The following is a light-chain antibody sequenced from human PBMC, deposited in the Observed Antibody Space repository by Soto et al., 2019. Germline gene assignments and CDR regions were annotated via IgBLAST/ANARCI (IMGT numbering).Light chain of an antibody. Sequence: AIRMTQSPSSLSASTGDRVTITCRASQGISSYLAWYQQKPGKAPKLLIYAASTLQRGVPSRFSGSGSGTDFTLTSSCLQSEDFATYDCQQYYSYPPFTFGPGTKVYI. CDR3: QQYYSYPPFT. CDR1: QGISSY. CDR2: AAS. J-gene: IGKJ3*01. V-gene: IGKV1-8*01.